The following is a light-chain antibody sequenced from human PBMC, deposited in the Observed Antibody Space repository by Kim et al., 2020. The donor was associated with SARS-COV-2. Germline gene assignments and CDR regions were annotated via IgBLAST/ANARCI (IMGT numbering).Light chain of an antibody. J-gene: IGKJ3*01. V-gene: IGKV1-33*01. CDR1: QDIKKY. CDR2: DKS. Sequence: ASVGDRVTVTCQASQDIKKYLHWFQQKPGKAPKLLIYDKSNVEGGVPLRFSGSGSGTHFTLTISGLQPEDVATYYCQQSDNLPLTFGPGTKVDIK. CDR3: QQSDNLPLT.